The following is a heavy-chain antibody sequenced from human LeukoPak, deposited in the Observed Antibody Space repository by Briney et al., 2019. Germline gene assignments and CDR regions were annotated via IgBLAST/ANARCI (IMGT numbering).Heavy chain of an antibody. CDR3: ASSANWGEYYFDY. CDR1: GYSISSGYY. D-gene: IGHD7-27*01. Sequence: PSETLSLTCTVSGYSISSGYYWGWIRQPPGKGLEWIGSIYYSGSTYYNPSLKSRVTISVDTSKNQFSLKLSSVTAADTAVYYCASSANWGEYYFDYWGQGTLVTVSS. J-gene: IGHJ4*02. CDR2: IYYSGST. V-gene: IGHV4-38-2*02.